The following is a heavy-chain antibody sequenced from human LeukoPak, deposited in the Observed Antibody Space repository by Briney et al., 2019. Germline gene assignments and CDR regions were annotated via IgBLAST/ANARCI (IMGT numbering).Heavy chain of an antibody. CDR3: AREHH. J-gene: IGHJ5*02. CDR1: GFTFSSYA. V-gene: IGHV3-30*01. Sequence: GGSLRLSCAASGFTFSSYAMHWVRQAPGKGLEWVAVISYDGSNKYYADSVKGRFTISRDNSKNTLYLQMNSLRAEDTAVYYCAREHHWGQGTLVTVSS. CDR2: ISYDGSNK.